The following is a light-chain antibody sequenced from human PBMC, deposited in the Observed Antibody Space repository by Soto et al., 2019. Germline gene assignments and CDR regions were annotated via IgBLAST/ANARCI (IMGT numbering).Light chain of an antibody. CDR3: SSFAGSNNIAYV. CDR1: SSDVGAYDY. V-gene: IGLV2-8*01. CDR2: EIN. Sequence: QSVLTQPPSASGSPGQSVTISCTGTSSDVGAYDYVSWYQQHPGKAPKLMIYEINKRPSGVPDRFSGSKSGNTASLTVSGLQAEDEAHYYCSSFAGSNNIAYVVGTGTKVTVL. J-gene: IGLJ1*01.